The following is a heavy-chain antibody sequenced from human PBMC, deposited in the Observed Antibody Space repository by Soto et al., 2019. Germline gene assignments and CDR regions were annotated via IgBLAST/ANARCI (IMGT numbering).Heavy chain of an antibody. V-gene: IGHV4-34*01. CDR3: ARGRGSGYSYGYYYYYGMDV. J-gene: IGHJ6*02. CDR1: GGSFSGYY. D-gene: IGHD5-18*01. CDR2: INHSGST. Sequence: SETLSLTCAVYGGSFSGYYWSWIRQPPGKGLEWIGEINHSGSTNYNPSLKSRVTISVDTSKNQFSLKLSSVTAADTAVYYCARGRGSGYSYGYYYYYGMDVWGQGTTVTVSS.